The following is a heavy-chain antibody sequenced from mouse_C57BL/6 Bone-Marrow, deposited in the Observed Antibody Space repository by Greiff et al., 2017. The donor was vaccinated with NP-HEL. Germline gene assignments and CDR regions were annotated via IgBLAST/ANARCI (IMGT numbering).Heavy chain of an antibody. J-gene: IGHJ4*01. CDR1: GYTFTDYY. CDR3: ARDPHYAMDY. CDR2: INPNNGGT. Sequence: VQLQQSGPELVKPGASVKISCKASGYTFTDYYMNWVKQSHGKSLEWIGDINPNNGGTSYNQKFKGKATLTVDKSSSTAYMELRSLTSEDSAVYYCARDPHYAMDYWGQGTSVTVSS. V-gene: IGHV1-26*01.